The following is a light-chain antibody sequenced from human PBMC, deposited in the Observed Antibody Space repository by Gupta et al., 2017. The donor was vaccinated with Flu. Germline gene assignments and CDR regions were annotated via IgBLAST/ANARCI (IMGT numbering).Light chain of an antibody. J-gene: IGKJ3*01. CDR1: Y. Sequence: YLNWYQKKPGEAPKLLVYRASSLQSGVPSRFSGSGSGTDFTLTISSLQPEDCASYFCQQSYSTPLVTFGPGTKVDIK. V-gene: IGKV1-39*01. CDR3: QQSYSTPLVT. CDR2: RAS.